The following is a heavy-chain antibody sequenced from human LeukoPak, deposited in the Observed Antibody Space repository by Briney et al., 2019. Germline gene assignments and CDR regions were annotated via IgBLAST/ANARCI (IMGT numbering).Heavy chain of an antibody. J-gene: IGHJ5*02. Sequence: SVKVSCKASGGTLSSYAISWVRQAPGQGLEWMGSIIPIFSTTDYALKFQGRVTITADESTNTGYMELSSLRSEDTAVYYCARGLILISDYGSNWFDPWGQGTLVTVSS. CDR1: GGTLSSYA. CDR3: ARGLILISDYGSNWFDP. D-gene: IGHD4-17*01. V-gene: IGHV1-69*13. CDR2: IIPIFSTT.